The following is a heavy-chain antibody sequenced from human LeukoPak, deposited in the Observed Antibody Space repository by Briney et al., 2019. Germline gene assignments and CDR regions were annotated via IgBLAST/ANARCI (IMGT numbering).Heavy chain of an antibody. CDR3: ARDEEDDYGDYNDAFDI. CDR1: GGTFSSYA. D-gene: IGHD4-17*01. Sequence: SVKVSCKASGGTFSSYAISWVRQAPGQGLEWMGGIIPIFGTANYAQKFQGRVTITADESTSTAYMELSSLRSEDTAVYYCARDEEDDYGDYNDAFDIWGQGTMVTVSS. CDR2: IIPIFGTA. V-gene: IGHV1-69*13. J-gene: IGHJ3*02.